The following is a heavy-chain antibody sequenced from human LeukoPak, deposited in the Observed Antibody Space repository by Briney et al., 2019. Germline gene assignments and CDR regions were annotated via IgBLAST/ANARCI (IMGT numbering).Heavy chain of an antibody. V-gene: IGHV4-4*07. CDR1: GGSISSYY. CDR3: ARDYPRSSWYYFDY. D-gene: IGHD6-13*01. CDR2: IYTSGST. Sequence: SETLSLTCTVSGGSISSYYWSWIRQPAGKGLEWIGRIYTSGSTNYNPSLKSRVTMSVDTSKNQFSLKLSSVTAADTAVYYCARDYPRSSWYYFDYWGQGTLVIVSS. J-gene: IGHJ4*02.